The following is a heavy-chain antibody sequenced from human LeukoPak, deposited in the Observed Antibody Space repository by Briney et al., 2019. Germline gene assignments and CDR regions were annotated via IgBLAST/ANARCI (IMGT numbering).Heavy chain of an antibody. J-gene: IGHJ4*02. Sequence: QSGGSLRLSRAASGFTFDDCTMHWVRLTPGRGLEWVSLITGDGSRTYSTNSLKGRFTISRDNSKNSLYLQIISLTTDDSGLYYCVKDQPVLSYWGQGTLVTVSS. CDR2: ITGDGSRT. CDR3: VKDQPVLSY. V-gene: IGHV3-43*02. D-gene: IGHD3-16*02. CDR1: GFTFDDCT.